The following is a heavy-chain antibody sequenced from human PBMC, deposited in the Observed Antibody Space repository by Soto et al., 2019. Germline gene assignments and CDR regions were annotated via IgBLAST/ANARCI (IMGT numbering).Heavy chain of an antibody. CDR2: TYYRSKWYN. V-gene: IGHV6-1*01. J-gene: IGHJ6*02. Sequence: SQTLSLTCAISGDSVSSNSAAWNWIRQSPSRGLEWLGRTYYRSKWYNDYAVSVKSRITINLDTSKNQFSLQLNSVTPEDTAVYYCARDTIAAKIYDYGMDVWGQGXTVTVYS. D-gene: IGHD6-13*01. CDR1: GDSVSSNSAA. CDR3: ARDTIAAKIYDYGMDV.